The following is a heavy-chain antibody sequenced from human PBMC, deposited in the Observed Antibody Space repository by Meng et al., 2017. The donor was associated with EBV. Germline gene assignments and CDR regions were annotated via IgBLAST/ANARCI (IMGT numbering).Heavy chain of an antibody. CDR3: ARVNSDCGGVMCYKGWFDP. J-gene: IGHJ5*02. D-gene: IGHD2-21*01. V-gene: IGHV4-59*08. CDR2: IHYSGST. CDR1: GDSISDYY. Sequence: VELQELVPGLVKSSETLSLTCTVSGDSISDYYWSWIRQPPGKGLEWIGYIHYSGSTYYNPSLKSRITISVDMSRNQFSLRLTSVTSADMAVYYCARVNSDCGGVMCYKGWFDPWGQGTLVTVSS.